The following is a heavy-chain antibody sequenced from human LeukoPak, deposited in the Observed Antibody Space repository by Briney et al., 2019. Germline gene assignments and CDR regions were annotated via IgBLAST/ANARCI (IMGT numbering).Heavy chain of an antibody. CDR3: ARGRPEVVRD. D-gene: IGHD1-14*01. V-gene: IGHV4-39*07. CDR1: GGPISSSSYY. Sequence: SETLSLTCTVSGGPISSSSYYWGWIRQPPGKGLEWIGSIYYSGSTYYNPSLKSRVTISVDTSKNQFSLKLSSVTAADTAVYYCARGRPEVVRDWGQGTLVAVSS. CDR2: IYYSGST. J-gene: IGHJ4*02.